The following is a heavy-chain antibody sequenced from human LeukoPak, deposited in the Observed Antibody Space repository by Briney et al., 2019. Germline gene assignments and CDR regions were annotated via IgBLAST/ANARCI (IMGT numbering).Heavy chain of an antibody. D-gene: IGHD4-23*01. J-gene: IGHJ5*02. V-gene: IGHV1-2*02. CDR1: GYTFTGYY. CDR2: INPNSGGT. Sequence: ASVKVSCKASGYTFTGYYMHWVRQAPGQGLEWMGWINPNSGGTNYAQKFQGRVTMTRDTSISTAYMELSRLRSDDTAVYYCARAATVVTHKNWFDPWGQGTLVTVSS. CDR3: ARAATVVTHKNWFDP.